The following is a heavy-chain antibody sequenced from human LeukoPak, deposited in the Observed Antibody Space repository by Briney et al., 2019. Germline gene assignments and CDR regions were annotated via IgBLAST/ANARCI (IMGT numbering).Heavy chain of an antibody. CDR2: ISGSGGST. Sequence: GGSLRLSCEASGFTFSSYAMTWVRQAPGKGLEWVSAISGSGGSTYYADSVKGRFTISRDYSKNTLYLQMNSLRAEDTAVYYXXXADPGYSYGSFDYWGQGTLVTVSS. V-gene: IGHV3-23*01. J-gene: IGHJ4*02. CDR1: GFTFSSYA. D-gene: IGHD5-18*01. CDR3: XXADPGYSYGSFDY.